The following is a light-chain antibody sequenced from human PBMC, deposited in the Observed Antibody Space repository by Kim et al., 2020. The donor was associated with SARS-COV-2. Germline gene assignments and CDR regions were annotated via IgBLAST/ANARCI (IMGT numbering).Light chain of an antibody. V-gene: IGLV2-11*03. CDR1: SSDVGGYNL. CDR3: CSYAGTYV. CDR2: DVT. J-gene: IGLJ2*01. Sequence: SPGQSFTISCTGTSSDVGGYNLVSWYQQHPGRAPELVIYDVTKRPSGVPARFSGSKSGNTASLTISGLQADDEADYYCCSYAGTYVFGGGTKLTVL.